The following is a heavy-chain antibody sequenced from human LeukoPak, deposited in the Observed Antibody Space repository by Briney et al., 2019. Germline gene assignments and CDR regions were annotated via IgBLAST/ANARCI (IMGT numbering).Heavy chain of an antibody. CDR2: IYYSGST. CDR1: GGSLNTGDYY. D-gene: IGHD3-10*01. V-gene: IGHV4-30-4*01. J-gene: IGHJ4*02. Sequence: SETLSLTRNVSGGSLNTGDYYWPWIRQSPGKGLEWMGYIYYSGSTYYNPSLQSRLTISLDTSKIQFSLRLSSVTAEDTAVYYCAGGHMVRGVIMGFFGFDHWGQETLATVSS. CDR3: AGGHMVRGVIMGFFGFDH.